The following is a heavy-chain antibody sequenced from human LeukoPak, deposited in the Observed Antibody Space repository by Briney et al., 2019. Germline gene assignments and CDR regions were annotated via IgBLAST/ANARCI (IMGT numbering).Heavy chain of an antibody. CDR1: GFTVSRKF. CDR2: IYGGGTT. CDR3: ARDPQINAFDI. Sequence: GGSLRLSCAASGFTVSRKFMHWVRQAPGKGLEWVSAIYGGGTTYYADSVKGRFTISRDTSKNTLYLQMNSLRAEDTAVYYCARDPQINAFDIWGQGTMVTVSS. J-gene: IGHJ3*02. V-gene: IGHV3-66*01.